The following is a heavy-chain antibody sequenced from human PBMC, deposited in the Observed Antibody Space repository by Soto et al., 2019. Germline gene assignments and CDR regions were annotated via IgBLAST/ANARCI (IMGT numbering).Heavy chain of an antibody. V-gene: IGHV1-46*01. CDR2: INPSGGST. CDR1: GYTFTSYY. CDR3: ARSDMITFGGVTAYYYGMDV. D-gene: IGHD3-16*01. Sequence: ASVKVSCKASGYTFTSYYMHWVRQAPGQGLEWMGIINPSGGSTSYAQKFQGRVTMTRDTSTSTAYMELSSLRSEDTAVYYCARSDMITFGGVTAYYYGMDVWGQGTTVTVSS. J-gene: IGHJ6*02.